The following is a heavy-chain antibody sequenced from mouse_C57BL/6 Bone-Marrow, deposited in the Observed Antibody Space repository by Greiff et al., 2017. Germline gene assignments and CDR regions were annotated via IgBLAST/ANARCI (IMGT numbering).Heavy chain of an antibody. CDR2: FYPGSGSI. Sequence: VKLVESGPELVKPGASVKLSCKASGYTFTEYTIHWVKQRSGQGLEWIGWFYPGSGSIKYNEKFKDKATLTADKSSSTVYMELSRLTSEDSAVYFFARHEEGLWLRRSWFAYWGQGTLVTVSA. CDR1: GYTFTEYT. D-gene: IGHD2-2*01. CDR3: ARHEEGLWLRRSWFAY. J-gene: IGHJ3*01. V-gene: IGHV1-62-2*01.